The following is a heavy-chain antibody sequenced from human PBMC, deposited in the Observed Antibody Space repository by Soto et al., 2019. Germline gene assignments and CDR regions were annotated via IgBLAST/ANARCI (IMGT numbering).Heavy chain of an antibody. V-gene: IGHV3-33*01. CDR2: IWYDGSNK. CDR3: AREGVIGRFDY. D-gene: IGHD3-16*01. Sequence: QVQLVESGGGVVQPGRSLRLSCATSGFTFSNYGMHWVRQAPGKGLEWVAVIWYDGSNKYYGDSVKGRFTISRDNSKSTLYLQMNSLRAEETAVYYCAREGVIGRFDYWGQGTLLSVSA. J-gene: IGHJ4*02. CDR1: GFTFSNYG.